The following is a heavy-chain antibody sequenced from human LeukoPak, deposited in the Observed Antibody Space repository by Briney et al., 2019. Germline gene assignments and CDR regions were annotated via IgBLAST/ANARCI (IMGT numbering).Heavy chain of an antibody. D-gene: IGHD3-3*01. J-gene: IGHJ4*02. CDR1: GFTFSSYA. CDR2: ISGSGGST. V-gene: IGHV3-23*01. Sequence: GGSLRLSYAASGFTFSSYAMSWVRQAPGKGLEWVSAISGSGGSTYYADSVKGRFTISRDNSKNTLYLQMNSLRAEDTAVYYCATPEQNFGVTYYFDYWGQGTLVTVSS. CDR3: ATPEQNFGVTYYFDY.